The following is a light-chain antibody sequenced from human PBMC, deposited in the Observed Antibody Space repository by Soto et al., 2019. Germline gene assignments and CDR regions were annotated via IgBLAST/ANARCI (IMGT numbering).Light chain of an antibody. CDR3: SSYAGRETGV. CDR2: EVF. CDR1: SNDIGAYNY. J-gene: IGLJ1*01. V-gene: IGLV2-8*01. Sequence: QSVLTQPPSASGSPGQSVTISCTGTSNDIGAYNYVSWYQQHPGKAPKLFIYEVFRRPSGVPDRFSGSRSGNTASLTVSGLQPEDEADYYSSSYAGRETGVFGTGTKVTV.